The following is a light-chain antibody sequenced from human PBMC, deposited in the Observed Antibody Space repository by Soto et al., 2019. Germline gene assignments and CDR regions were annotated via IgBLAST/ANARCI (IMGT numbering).Light chain of an antibody. J-gene: IGLJ2*01. CDR3: QTWGTGILGVV. V-gene: IGLV4-69*01. CDR2: LNSDGSH. Sequence: QLVLTQSPSASASLGASVKVTCTLSSGHSSYAIAWHQQQPEKGPRYLMKLNSDGSHSKGDGIPDRFSGSSSGAERYLTISSLQSEDEADYYCQTWGTGILGVVFGGGTKVTVL. CDR1: SGHSSYA.